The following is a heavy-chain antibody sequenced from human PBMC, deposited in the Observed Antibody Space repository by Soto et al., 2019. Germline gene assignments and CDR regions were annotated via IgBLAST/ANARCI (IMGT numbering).Heavy chain of an antibody. CDR2: IYHSGST. J-gene: IGHJ3*02. CDR1: GGSISSSNW. CDR3: ARDSLGITRIVVVLYSAFDI. V-gene: IGHV4-4*02. D-gene: IGHD3-22*01. Sequence: QVQLQESGPGLVKPSGTLSLTCAVSGGSISSSNWWSWVRQPPGKGLEWSGEIYHSGSTNYNPSLKSRVTISVDKSKNQFSLKLRSVTAADTAVYYCARDSLGITRIVVVLYSAFDIWGQGTMVTVSS.